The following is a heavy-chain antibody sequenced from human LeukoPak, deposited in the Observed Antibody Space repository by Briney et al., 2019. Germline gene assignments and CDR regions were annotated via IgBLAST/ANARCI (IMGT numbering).Heavy chain of an antibody. D-gene: IGHD3-16*01. Sequence: RAGESLKISCKGSGYKFTDYWIGWVRPLPGKGLEWMAVIYPGDSRTRYNPSFQGQVTISADKSINTAYLQWSSLRASDTALYYCACQMLLSTRFEPWGQGTLVTVSS. CDR2: IYPGDSRT. CDR3: ACQMLLSTRFEP. J-gene: IGHJ5*02. V-gene: IGHV5-51*01. CDR1: GYKFTDYW.